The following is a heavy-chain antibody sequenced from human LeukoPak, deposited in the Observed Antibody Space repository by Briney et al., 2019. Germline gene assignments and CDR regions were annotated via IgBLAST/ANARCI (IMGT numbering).Heavy chain of an antibody. Sequence: GGSLRLSCAASGFSFNSYAMSWVRQAPGKGLEWVSAISNDGDSTYSADSVKGRFTVSRDNSKNTLYLQMNSLRAEDAAVYYCAQQVGYCSSGNCYFTYWGQGTLVTVSS. J-gene: IGHJ1*01. CDR1: GFSFNSYA. CDR2: ISNDGDST. CDR3: AQQVGYCSSGNCYFTY. D-gene: IGHD2-15*01. V-gene: IGHV3-23*01.